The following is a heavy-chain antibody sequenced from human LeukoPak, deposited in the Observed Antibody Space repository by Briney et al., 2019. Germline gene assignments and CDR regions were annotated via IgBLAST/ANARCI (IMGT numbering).Heavy chain of an antibody. V-gene: IGHV3-7*03. CDR1: GFTFSSYW. D-gene: IGHD3-10*01. CDR3: AKEATGSGSYRRGGFFDY. J-gene: IGHJ4*02. Sequence: GGSLRLSCAASGFTFSSYWMSWVRQAPGKGLEWVANIKQDGSEKYYVDSVKGRFTISRDNAKNSLYLQMNSLRAEDMALYYCAKEATGSGSYRRGGFFDYWGQGTLVTVSS. CDR2: IKQDGSEK.